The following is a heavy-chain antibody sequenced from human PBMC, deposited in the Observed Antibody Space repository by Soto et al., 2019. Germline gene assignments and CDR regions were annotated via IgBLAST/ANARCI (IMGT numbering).Heavy chain of an antibody. CDR3: AREHGESNWFDP. Sequence: QVQLQESGPGLVKPSQTLSLTCTVSGGSISSGGYYWSWIRQHPGKGLEWIGYIYYSGSTYYNPSPKSRVTITVDTSKNQFSLKLSSATAADTAVYYCAREHGESNWFDPWGQGSLVTVSS. CDR1: GGSISSGGYY. CDR2: IYYSGST. V-gene: IGHV4-31*03. D-gene: IGHD4-17*01. J-gene: IGHJ5*02.